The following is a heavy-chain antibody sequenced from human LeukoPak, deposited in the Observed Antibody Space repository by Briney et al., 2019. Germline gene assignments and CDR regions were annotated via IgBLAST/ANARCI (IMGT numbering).Heavy chain of an antibody. J-gene: IGHJ4*02. V-gene: IGHV4-39*01. D-gene: IGHD3-22*01. Sequence: SETLSLTCTVSGGSISSSSYYWGWIRQPPGKGLERIGSIYYSGSTYYNPSLKSRVPISVYTSKNQFSLKLSSVTAADTAVYYCVCGTPQFETGAYLITGGYPPRFDYWGQGTLVTVSS. CDR1: GGSISSSSYY. CDR2: IYYSGST. CDR3: VCGTPQFETGAYLITGGYPPRFDY.